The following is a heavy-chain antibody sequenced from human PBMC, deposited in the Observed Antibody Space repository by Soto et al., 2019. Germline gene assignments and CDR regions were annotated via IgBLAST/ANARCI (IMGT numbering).Heavy chain of an antibody. CDR3: VKWHTSNFDSLPFTGFDF. CDR1: GFTFSDSV. J-gene: IGHJ4*02. V-gene: IGHV3-23*01. Sequence: GGSLRLSCVGSGFTFSDSVMAWVRQAPGKGLEWLSVMSGDGRTRYALSVTGRFTISRDNSKNTLYLQMRSLRAEDAAAYYCVKWHTSNFDSLPFTGFDFWGQGTQVTVYS. CDR2: MSGDGRT. D-gene: IGHD3-22*01.